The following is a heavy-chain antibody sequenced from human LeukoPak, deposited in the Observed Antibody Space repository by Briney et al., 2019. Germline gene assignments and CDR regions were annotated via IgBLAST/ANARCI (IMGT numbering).Heavy chain of an antibody. CDR2: ISPDGRNI. CDR1: GFTLSDYW. J-gene: IGHJ4*02. D-gene: IGHD1-7*01. V-gene: IGHV3-74*01. Sequence: GGSLRLSCAASGFTLSDYWMNWVRQAPGKGPVWVSHISPDGRNIAYADSVKGRFTLSRDSAKNTLYLQMNSLRVGDTAVYYCVREGGGTTPYDCWGRGTLVTVSS. CDR3: VREGGGTTPYDC.